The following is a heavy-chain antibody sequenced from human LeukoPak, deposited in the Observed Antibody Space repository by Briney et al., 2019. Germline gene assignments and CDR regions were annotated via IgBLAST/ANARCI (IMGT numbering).Heavy chain of an antibody. CDR2: ISSSSTI. Sequence: GGSLRLSCAASGFTFSSYSMNWVRQAPGKGLEWVSYISSSSTIYYADSVKGRFTISRDNAKNSLYLQMNSLRAEDTAVYYCARVGSGSYYFDYWGQGTLVTVSS. D-gene: IGHD1-26*01. CDR3: ARVGSGSYYFDY. CDR1: GFTFSSYS. J-gene: IGHJ4*02. V-gene: IGHV3-48*01.